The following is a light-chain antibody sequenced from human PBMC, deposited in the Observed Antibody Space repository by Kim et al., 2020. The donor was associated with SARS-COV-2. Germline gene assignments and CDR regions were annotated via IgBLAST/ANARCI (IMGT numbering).Light chain of an antibody. J-gene: IGLJ1*01. CDR3: QVWDTNTDHHV. Sequence: APGETARITCGGTNIGSKSVHWYQQRPGRAPVLVIYYDRDRPSGIAERFSGSNSGNTATLTISGVEAGDEAGYYCQVWDTNTDHHVFGSGTKVTVL. V-gene: IGLV3-21*01. CDR2: YDR. CDR1: NIGSKS.